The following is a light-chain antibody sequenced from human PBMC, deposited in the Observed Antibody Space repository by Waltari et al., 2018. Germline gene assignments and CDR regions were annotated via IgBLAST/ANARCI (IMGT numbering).Light chain of an antibody. J-gene: IGLJ1*01. CDR2: EVN. Sequence: QSSLTQPPSASGSLGQMLTISCTGTSSDVGAYNYVSWYQQHPGTAPKLIIYEVNKRPSGVPERFSGFKSGNTASLIISGLRAEDGGDYYCTSNAGSNNYVFGTGTEVTVL. CDR3: TSNAGSNNYV. CDR1: SSDVGAYNY. V-gene: IGLV2-8*01.